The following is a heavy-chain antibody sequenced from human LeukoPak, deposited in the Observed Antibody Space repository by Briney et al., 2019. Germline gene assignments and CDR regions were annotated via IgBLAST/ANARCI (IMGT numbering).Heavy chain of an antibody. CDR3: AKDSVGVSSGSYGFDY. CDR2: IYNGDMT. D-gene: IGHD1-26*01. V-gene: IGHV3-53*05. CDR1: EFTVSTSY. J-gene: IGHJ4*02. Sequence: PGGSLRLSCAASEFTVSTSYMSWVRQAPGKGLEWVSMIYNGDMTYYADSVKGRFTISRDNAKNSLYLQMNSLRAEDMALYYCAKDSVGVSSGSYGFDYWGQGTLVTVSS.